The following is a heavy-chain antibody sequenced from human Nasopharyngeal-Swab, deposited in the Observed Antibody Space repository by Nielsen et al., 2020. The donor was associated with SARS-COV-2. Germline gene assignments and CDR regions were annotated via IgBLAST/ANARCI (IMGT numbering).Heavy chain of an antibody. V-gene: IGHV4-61*01. CDR1: GAPVSSGSYY. CDR3: ARLESITIFGVVIPTGAFDI. Sequence: SETLSLTCTVSGAPVSSGSYYWSWIRQPRGKGLEWIGYIYYSGSTNYNPSLKSRVTISVDTSKNQFSLKLSSVTAADTAVYYCARLESITIFGVVIPTGAFDIWGQGTMVTVSS. J-gene: IGHJ3*02. CDR2: IYYSGST. D-gene: IGHD3-3*01.